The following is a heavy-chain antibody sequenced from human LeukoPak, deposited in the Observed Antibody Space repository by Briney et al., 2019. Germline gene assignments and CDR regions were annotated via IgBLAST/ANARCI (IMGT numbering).Heavy chain of an antibody. Sequence: GASVKVSCKASGGIFNNYAIRWVRQAPGQGLEWMGGINPIFGTANYAQKFQGRVTSTTDESTSTAYMELSSLRSEDTAVYYCARDRGCSSTSCYNAFDIWGQGTMVTVSS. V-gene: IGHV1-69*05. J-gene: IGHJ3*02. D-gene: IGHD2-2*02. CDR3: ARDRGCSSTSCYNAFDI. CDR2: INPIFGTA. CDR1: GGIFNNYA.